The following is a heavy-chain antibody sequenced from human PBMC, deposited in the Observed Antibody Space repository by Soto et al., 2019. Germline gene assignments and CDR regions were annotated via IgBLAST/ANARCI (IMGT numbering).Heavy chain of an antibody. J-gene: IGHJ6*02. V-gene: IGHV4-39*01. Sequence: PSETLSLTCTVSGGSISSSSYYWGWIRQPPGKGLEWIGSIYYSGSTYYNPSLKSRVTISVDTSKNQFSLKLSSVTAADTAVYYCARSNVGKGYYYYGMDVWGQGTTVTVSS. CDR3: ARSNVGKGYYYYGMDV. CDR2: IYYSGST. CDR1: GGSISSSSYY. D-gene: IGHD7-27*01.